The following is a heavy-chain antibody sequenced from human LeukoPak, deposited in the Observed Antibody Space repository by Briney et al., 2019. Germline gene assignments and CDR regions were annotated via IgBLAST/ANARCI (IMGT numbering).Heavy chain of an antibody. D-gene: IGHD1-26*01. CDR2: TRYDGNNK. CDR3: AKSRSYSYYFDY. J-gene: IGHJ4*02. V-gene: IGHV3-30*02. Sequence: GGSLRLSCAASGFTFSNYGMHWVRQAPGKRLEWVAFTRYDGNNKYYADSVKGRFTISRDNSKNTLYLQMNSLRADDTAVYYCAKSRSYSYYFDYWGQGTLVTVSS. CDR1: GFTFSNYG.